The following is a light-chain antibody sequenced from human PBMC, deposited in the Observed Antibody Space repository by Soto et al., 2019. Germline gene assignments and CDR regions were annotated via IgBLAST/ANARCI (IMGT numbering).Light chain of an antibody. Sequence: EIGMTQSPTTLSVSPGERATLCCRASQSVSSNLAWYQQKPGQAPRLLAYGASTRATGIPARFSGTGSGTEFTLTISSLQSEDFALYYCQQYNDWPLTFGQGTKVDIK. CDR1: QSVSSN. J-gene: IGKJ1*01. V-gene: IGKV3-15*01. CDR3: QQYNDWPLT. CDR2: GAS.